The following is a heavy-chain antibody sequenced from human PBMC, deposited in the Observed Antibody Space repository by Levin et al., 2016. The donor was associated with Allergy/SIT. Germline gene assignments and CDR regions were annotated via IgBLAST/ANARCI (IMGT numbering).Heavy chain of an antibody. CDR1: GGSISSGGYY. J-gene: IGHJ4*02. CDR2: IYYSGST. CDR3: ARAQTGYSSSWPPDY. D-gene: IGHD6-13*01. V-gene: IGHV4-31*03. Sequence: SETLSLTCTVSGGSISSGGYYWSWIRQHPGKGLEWIGYIYYSGSTYYNPSLKSRVTISVDTSKNQFSLKLSSVTAADTAVYYCARAQTGYSSSWPPDYWGQGTLVTVSS.